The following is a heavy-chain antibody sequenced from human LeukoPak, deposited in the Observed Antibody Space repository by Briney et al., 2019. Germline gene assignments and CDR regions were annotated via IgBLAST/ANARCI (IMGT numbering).Heavy chain of an antibody. CDR2: ISLSASPI. J-gene: IGHJ6*03. CDR3: ASGSGSYRTPYYYMDV. CDR1: GFTFSTYS. Sequence: PEGSLRLSCEASGFTFSTYSMNWVRQAPGKGLEWVSYISLSASPISYADSVKGRFTISRDNAKNTLYLQMNSLRAEDTAVYYCASGSGSYRTPYYYMDVWGTGTAVTVSS. D-gene: IGHD3-10*01. V-gene: IGHV3-48*01.